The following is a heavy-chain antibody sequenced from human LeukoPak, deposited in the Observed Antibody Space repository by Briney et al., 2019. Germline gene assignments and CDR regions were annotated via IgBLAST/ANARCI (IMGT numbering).Heavy chain of an antibody. CDR1: GFTFSSYG. CDR2: IRYDGSNK. Sequence: GGSLRLSCAASGFTFSSYGMHWVRQAPGKGLEWVAFIRYDGSNKYYADSVKGRFTISRDNSKNTLYLQMNSLRAEDTAVYYCARDNPYFTSYCSGGSCSRWGQGTLVTVSS. CDR3: ARDNPYFTSYCSGGSCSR. V-gene: IGHV3-30*02. D-gene: IGHD2-15*01. J-gene: IGHJ4*02.